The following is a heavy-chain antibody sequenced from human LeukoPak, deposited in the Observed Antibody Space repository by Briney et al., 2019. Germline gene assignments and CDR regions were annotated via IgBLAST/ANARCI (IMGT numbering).Heavy chain of an antibody. CDR3: VTDQTGRHPYFFDY. CDR2: IKEDGSEI. D-gene: IGHD3-10*01. V-gene: IGHV3-7*01. Sequence: GGSLRLSCAASGFNFSTYWMTWVRQVLGKGLEWVANIKEDGSEIYYVDAVKGRFSISRDNAKMSLYLQMNNLSVADTAVYYCVTDQTGRHPYFFDYWGQGTLVTVSS. J-gene: IGHJ4*02. CDR1: GFNFSTYW.